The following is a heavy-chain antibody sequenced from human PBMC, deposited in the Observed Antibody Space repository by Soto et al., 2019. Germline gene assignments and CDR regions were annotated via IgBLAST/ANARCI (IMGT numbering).Heavy chain of an antibody. V-gene: IGHV4-34*01. J-gene: IGHJ5*02. CDR2: INHSGST. D-gene: IGHD6-13*01. Sequence: SETLSLTCAVYGGSFSGYYWSWIRQPPGKGLEWIGEINHSGSTNYNPSLKSRVTISVDTSKNQFSLKLSSVTAADTAVYYCARGIIAAAGTGGWFDPWGQGTLVTVSS. CDR1: GGSFSGYY. CDR3: ARGIIAAAGTGGWFDP.